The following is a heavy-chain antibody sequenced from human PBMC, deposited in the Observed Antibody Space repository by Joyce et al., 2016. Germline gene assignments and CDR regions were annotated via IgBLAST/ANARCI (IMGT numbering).Heavy chain of an antibody. CDR2: INACNGNT. V-gene: IGHV1-3*01. CDR3: ARGSSALTYFDF. D-gene: IGHD3-10*01. CDR1: GYTFTGHT. J-gene: IGHJ4*02. Sequence: QVQLVQSGAEVKKPGASVKVSCKASGYTFTGHTIHWVRQAPGQNLEWMGWINACNGNTRFSQKFQGRVTVSRDTSANTAYMEVSSLRSEDTAVYYCARGSSALTYFDFWGQGTLVTVSS.